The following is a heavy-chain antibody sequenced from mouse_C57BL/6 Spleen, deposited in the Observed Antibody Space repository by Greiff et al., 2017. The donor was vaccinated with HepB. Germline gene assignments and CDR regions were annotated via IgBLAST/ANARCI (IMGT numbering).Heavy chain of an antibody. Sequence: VQLQQPGAELVTPGASVKMSCKASGYTFTSYWITWVKQRPGQGLEWIGDIYPGSGSTNYNEKFQSKATLTVDTSSSTAYMQLSSLPSEDSAVYYCARPSYYDYDGFAYWGQGTLVTVSA. J-gene: IGHJ3*01. CDR1: GYTFTSYW. CDR3: ARPSYYDYDGFAY. V-gene: IGHV1-55*01. D-gene: IGHD2-4*01. CDR2: IYPGSGST.